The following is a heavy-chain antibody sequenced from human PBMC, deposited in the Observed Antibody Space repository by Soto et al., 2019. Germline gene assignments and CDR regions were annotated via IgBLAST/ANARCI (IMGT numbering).Heavy chain of an antibody. D-gene: IGHD6-6*01. J-gene: IGHJ5*02. V-gene: IGHV4-31*03. CDR1: GGSISSGGYY. CDR2: IYYSGST. Sequence: LSLTCTVSGGSISSGGYYWSWIRQHPGKGLEWIGYIYYSGSTYYNPSLKSRVTISVDTSKNQFSLKLSSVTAADTAVYYCARDRIAARRGTGFDPWGQGTLVTVSS. CDR3: ARDRIAARRGTGFDP.